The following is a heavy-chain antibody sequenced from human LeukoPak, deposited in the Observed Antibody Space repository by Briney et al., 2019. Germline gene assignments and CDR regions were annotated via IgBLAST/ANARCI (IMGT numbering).Heavy chain of an antibody. V-gene: IGHV5-51*01. J-gene: IGHJ4*02. CDR3: ARPSAAAVTTEGDY. Sequence: GESLKISCKASGYSFSRYWIGWVRPVPGEGLEWMGIIYPGDSETRYSPPFQGQVTISADKSISTAYLQWSSLKASDNAMYYCARPSAAAVTTEGDYWGQGTLVTVSS. CDR2: IYPGDSET. CDR1: GYSFSRYW. D-gene: IGHD4-17*01.